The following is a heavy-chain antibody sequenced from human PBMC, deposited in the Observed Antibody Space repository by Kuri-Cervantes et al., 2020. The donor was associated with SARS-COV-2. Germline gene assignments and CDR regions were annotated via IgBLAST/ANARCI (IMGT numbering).Heavy chain of an antibody. Sequence: SETLSLTCTVSGGSISSGGYYWSWIRQHPGKGLEWIGYIYYSGSTYYNPSLKSRVTISVDTSKNQFSLKLSSVTAADTAVYYCVRVLFTRGGYYYRGKNWFDPWGQGTLVTVSS. CDR3: VRVLFTRGGYYYRGKNWFDP. CDR1: GGSISSGGYY. D-gene: IGHD3-22*01. CDR2: IYYSGST. J-gene: IGHJ5*02. V-gene: IGHV4-31*03.